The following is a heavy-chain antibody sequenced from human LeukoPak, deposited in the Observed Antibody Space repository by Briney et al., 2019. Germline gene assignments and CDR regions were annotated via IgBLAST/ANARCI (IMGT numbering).Heavy chain of an antibody. CDR1: DGSISSGDYY. CDR3: ARGRYGSGSSLWFDP. V-gene: IGHV4-30-4*08. CDR2: IYYSGST. J-gene: IGHJ5*02. Sequence: SQTLSLTCTVSDGSISSGDYYWSWIRQPPGKGLEWIGYIYYSGSTYYNPSLKSRVTISVDTSKNQFSLKLSSVTAADTAVYYCARGRYGSGSSLWFDPWGQGTLVTVSS. D-gene: IGHD3-10*01.